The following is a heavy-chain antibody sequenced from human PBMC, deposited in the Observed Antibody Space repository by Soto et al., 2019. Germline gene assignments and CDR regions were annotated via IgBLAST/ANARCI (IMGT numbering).Heavy chain of an antibody. J-gene: IGHJ2*01. D-gene: IGHD5-12*01. CDR3: ARPREMATILGYFDL. CDR1: GGSISSSTYY. Sequence: QLQLQESGPGLVKPSETVSLTCTVSGGSISSSTYYWGWIRQPPGKGLEWIGSIYYSGSTYYNASLKSRATISVDTSKNQFYLNLRPVTAADTAVYYCARPREMATILGYFDLCGRGALVIVSS. V-gene: IGHV4-39*01. CDR2: IYYSGST.